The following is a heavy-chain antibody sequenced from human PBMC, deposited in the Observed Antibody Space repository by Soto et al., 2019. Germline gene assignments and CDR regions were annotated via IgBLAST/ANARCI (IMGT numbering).Heavy chain of an antibody. Sequence: QVQLQESGPGLVKPTQTLSLTCTVSGGSISSGGYYWSWIRQHPGKGLEWIGYIYHSGSTYYNPSLKSRVTISVETSKNHFSLKLSSVTAADTAVYYCAREAAGILNWFDPWGQGTLVTVSS. V-gene: IGHV4-31*03. J-gene: IGHJ5*02. CDR3: AREAAGILNWFDP. CDR2: IYHSGST. D-gene: IGHD6-25*01. CDR1: GGSISSGGYY.